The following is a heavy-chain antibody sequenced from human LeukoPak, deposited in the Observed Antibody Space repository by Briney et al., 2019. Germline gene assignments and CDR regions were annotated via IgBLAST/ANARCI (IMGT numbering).Heavy chain of an antibody. D-gene: IGHD2/OR15-2a*01. J-gene: IGHJ4*02. CDR1: GYSISSGYF. V-gene: IGHV4-38-2*01. CDR3: ARHQRISENFDF. CDR2: IYQSGST. Sequence: SETLSLTCAVSGYSISSGYFWGWLRQPPGKGLEWIGTIYQSGSTFYTPSLKGRVTMSVDTSKNQFSLELRSVTDADTATYYCARHQRISENFDFWGQGTLVTVSS.